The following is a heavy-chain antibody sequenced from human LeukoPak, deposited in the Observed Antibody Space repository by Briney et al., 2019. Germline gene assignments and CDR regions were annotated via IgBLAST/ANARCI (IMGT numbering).Heavy chain of an antibody. CDR2: IVVGSGNT. D-gene: IGHD3-3*01. CDR3: AAPSSYDFWSGYYPFFDY. Sequence: GASVKVSCKASGYTFTSYDINWVRQAPGQGLEWIGWIVVGSGNTNYAQKFQERVTITRDMSTSTAYMKLSSLRSEDTAVYYCAAPSSYDFWSGYYPFFDYWGQGTLVTVSS. J-gene: IGHJ4*02. CDR1: GYTFTSYD. V-gene: IGHV1-58*02.